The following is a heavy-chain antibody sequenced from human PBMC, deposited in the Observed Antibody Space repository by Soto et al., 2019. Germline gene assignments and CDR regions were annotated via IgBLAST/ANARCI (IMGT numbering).Heavy chain of an antibody. V-gene: IGHV4-34*01. Sequence: QVQLQQWGAGLLKPSETLSLTCAVYGGSFSGYYWCWIRQPPGKGLEWIWEINHSVSTNYNPSLKGRVTISVDTSKNQFSLKLSSVADADTAVYSCHQWGIAVAGTSPGAFDIWGQGTMVTVSS. CDR3: HQWGIAVAGTSPGAFDI. CDR1: GGSFSGYY. J-gene: IGHJ3*02. CDR2: INHSVST. D-gene: IGHD6-19*01.